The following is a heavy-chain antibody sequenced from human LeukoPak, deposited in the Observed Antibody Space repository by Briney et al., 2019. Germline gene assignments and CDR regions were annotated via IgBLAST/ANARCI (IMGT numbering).Heavy chain of an antibody. V-gene: IGHV3-11*01. CDR3: ARVPRSGGSIDY. J-gene: IGHJ4*02. CDR1: GGSISSYY. CDR2: ISSSGSTT. Sequence: LSLTCTVSGGSISSYYWTWIRQAPGKGLEWVSYISSSGSTTHYADSVKGRFTISRDNAKNSLYVQMNNLRAEDTAVYYCARVPRSGGSIDYWGQGTLVTVSS. D-gene: IGHD6-19*01.